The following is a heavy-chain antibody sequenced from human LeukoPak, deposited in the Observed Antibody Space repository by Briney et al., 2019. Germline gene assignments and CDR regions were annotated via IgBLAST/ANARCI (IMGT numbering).Heavy chain of an antibody. CDR2: IYTSGST. D-gene: IGHD4-17*01. V-gene: IGHV4-4*07. J-gene: IGHJ4*02. Sequence: SETLSLTCTVSGGSISSYYWIWMRQPAGKGLEWIGRIYTSGSTNYNPSLKSRVTMSVDTSKNQFSLKMSSVTPGDTAVYYCERGLDYGAIPYSALWGREPLLTVSS. CDR1: GGSISSYY. CDR3: ERGLDYGAIPYSAL.